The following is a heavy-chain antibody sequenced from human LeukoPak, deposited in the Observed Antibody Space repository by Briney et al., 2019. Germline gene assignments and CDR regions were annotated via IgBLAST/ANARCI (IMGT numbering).Heavy chain of an antibody. Sequence: GGSLRLSCAASGFTFSSYWMNWVRQAPGKGLEWVSYISSSSSTIYYADSVKGRFTISRDNAKNSLYLQMNSLRAEDTAVYYCARDNVAAAGPDAFDIWGQGTMVTVSS. CDR3: ARDNVAAAGPDAFDI. J-gene: IGHJ3*02. CDR2: ISSSSSTI. D-gene: IGHD6-13*01. V-gene: IGHV3-48*01. CDR1: GFTFSSYW.